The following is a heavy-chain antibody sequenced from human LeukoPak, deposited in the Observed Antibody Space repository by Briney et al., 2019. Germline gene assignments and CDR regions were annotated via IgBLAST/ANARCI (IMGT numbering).Heavy chain of an antibody. Sequence: GGSLRLSCAASGFTFGSYAMSWVRQAPGKGLEWVSAISGSGGSTYYADSVKGRFTISRDNSKNTLYLQMNSLRAEDTAVYYCAKEVCYDFWSGYYTGIDYWGQGTLVTVSS. D-gene: IGHD3-3*01. V-gene: IGHV3-23*01. CDR3: AKEVCYDFWSGYYTGIDY. CDR1: GFTFGSYA. J-gene: IGHJ4*02. CDR2: ISGSGGST.